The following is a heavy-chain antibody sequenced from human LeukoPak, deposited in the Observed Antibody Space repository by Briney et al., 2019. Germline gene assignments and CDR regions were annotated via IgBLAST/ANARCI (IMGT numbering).Heavy chain of an antibody. CDR1: GGSFSGYY. J-gene: IGHJ4*02. CDR2: INHSGST. D-gene: IGHD2-15*01. Sequence: SETLSLTCAVYGGSFSGYYWSWIRQPPGKGLEWIGEINHSGSTNYNPSLKSRVTTSVDTSKNQFSLKLSSVTAADTAVYYCAGDQFSRSFDYWGQGTLVTVSS. CDR3: AGDQFSRSFDY. V-gene: IGHV4-34*01.